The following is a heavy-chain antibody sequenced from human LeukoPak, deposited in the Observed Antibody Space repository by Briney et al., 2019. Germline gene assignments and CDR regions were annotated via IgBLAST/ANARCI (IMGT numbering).Heavy chain of an antibody. CDR2: IYSGGST. CDR3: ARVRSGSWYDAFDI. J-gene: IGHJ3*02. V-gene: IGHV3-66*01. Sequence: PGGSLRLSCAASGFTVSSNYMSWVRQAPGRGLEWVSVIYSGGSTYYADSVKGRFTISRDNSKNTLYLQMNSLRAEDTAVYYCARVRSGSWYDAFDIWGQGIMVTVSS. CDR1: GFTVSSNY. D-gene: IGHD6-13*01.